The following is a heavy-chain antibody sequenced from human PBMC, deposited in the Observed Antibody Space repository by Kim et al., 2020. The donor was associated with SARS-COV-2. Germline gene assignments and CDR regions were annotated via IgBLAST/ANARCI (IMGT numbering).Heavy chain of an antibody. D-gene: IGHD2-15*01. CDR2: IYSGGST. J-gene: IGHJ2*01. CDR3: ARAGGYCSGGSYYIYWYF. V-gene: IGHV3-53*01. Sequence: GGSLRLSCAASGFTVSSNYMSWVRQAPGKGLEWVSVIYSGGSTYYEDSVKGRFIISRDNSKNTLYLQMNNLMADDAAAYYCARAGGYCSGGSYYIYWYF. CDR1: GFTVSSNY.